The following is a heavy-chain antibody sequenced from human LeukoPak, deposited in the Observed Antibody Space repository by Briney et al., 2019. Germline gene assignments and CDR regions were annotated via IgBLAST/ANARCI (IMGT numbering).Heavy chain of an antibody. CDR3: ANGYGSGYYFDH. CDR1: GFPFSSDG. J-gene: IGHJ4*02. V-gene: IGHV3-30*18. D-gene: IGHD3-22*01. Sequence: GGALLLSCAASGFPFSSDGMHWVRPAPGKGVEGVAVISYDGSNKYYADSVKGRFTISRDNSKNTLYLQMNSLGAEDTAVYYCANGYGSGYYFDHWGQGTLVTVSS. CDR2: ISYDGSNK.